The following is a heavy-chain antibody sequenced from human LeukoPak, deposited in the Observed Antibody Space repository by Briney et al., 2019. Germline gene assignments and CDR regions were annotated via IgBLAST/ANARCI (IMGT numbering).Heavy chain of an antibody. CDR1: GFTFSSYS. CDR2: ISSSSSYI. V-gene: IGHV3-21*01. Sequence: GGSLRLSCAASGFTFSSYSMNWVRQAPGKGLEWVSSISSSSSYIYYADSVKGRFTISRDNAKNSLYLQMNSLRAEDTAVYYCARDAVLLWFGELLPNHNWFDPWGQGTLVTVSS. J-gene: IGHJ5*02. D-gene: IGHD3-10*01. CDR3: ARDAVLLWFGELLPNHNWFDP.